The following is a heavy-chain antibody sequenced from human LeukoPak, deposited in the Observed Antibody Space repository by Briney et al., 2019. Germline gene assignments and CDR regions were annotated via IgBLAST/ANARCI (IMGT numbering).Heavy chain of an antibody. D-gene: IGHD6-19*01. CDR2: IYGNGRTK. V-gene: IGHV3-23*05. Sequence: GCALRLSCAASGFSISTYSTKWGPHAPGERLEWRSIIYGNGRTKYYADSVKGRFTISKDTSINTVYLQLNSLRVEDTAIYYCAKDQIVAGLYDIDYWGPGTLVTVS. CDR1: GFSISTYS. J-gene: IGHJ4*02. CDR3: AKDQIVAGLYDIDY.